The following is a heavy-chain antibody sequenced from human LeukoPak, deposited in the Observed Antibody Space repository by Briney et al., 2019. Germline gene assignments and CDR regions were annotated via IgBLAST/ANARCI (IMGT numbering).Heavy chain of an antibody. CDR3: ARDGIAVATPPIVSYFDY. CDR1: GGTFSSYT. J-gene: IGHJ4*02. CDR2: ISPILGIA. Sequence: SVKVSCKASGGTFSSYTISWVRQAPGQGLEWMGRISPILGIANYAQKFQGRVTITADKSTGTAYMELSSLRSEDTAVYYFARDGIAVATPPIVSYFDYWGQGTLVTVSS. D-gene: IGHD6-19*01. V-gene: IGHV1-69*04.